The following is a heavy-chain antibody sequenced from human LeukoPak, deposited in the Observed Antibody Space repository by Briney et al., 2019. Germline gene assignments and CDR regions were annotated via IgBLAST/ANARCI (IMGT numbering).Heavy chain of an antibody. CDR2: INHSGST. V-gene: IGHV4-34*01. J-gene: IGHJ4*02. CDR1: GGSFSGYY. D-gene: IGHD2-15*01. CDR3: ARLNRRYCSGGSCYSYYFDY. Sequence: PSETLSLTCAVYGGSFSGYYWSWIHQPPGKGLEWIGEINHSGSTNYNPSLKSRVTISVDTSKNQFSLKLSSVTAADTAVYYCARLNRRYCSGGSCYSYYFDYWGQGTLVTVSS.